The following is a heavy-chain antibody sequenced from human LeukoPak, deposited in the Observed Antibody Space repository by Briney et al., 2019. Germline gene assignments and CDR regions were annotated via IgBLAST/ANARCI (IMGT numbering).Heavy chain of an antibody. CDR2: SHYGGYP. J-gene: IGHJ6*04. Sequence: SECLSLTCTVSGGSVSEDNIYWGWIRQPPGKGLEWIGYSHYGGYPTYNPSLKSRVRISVDTSKKQFSLNLSSVTAADTAVYYCARDASLGYCYVMDVWGKGNTVTVSS. D-gene: IGHD3-16*01. CDR1: GGSVSEDNIY. CDR3: ARDASLGYCYVMDV. V-gene: IGHV4-61*01.